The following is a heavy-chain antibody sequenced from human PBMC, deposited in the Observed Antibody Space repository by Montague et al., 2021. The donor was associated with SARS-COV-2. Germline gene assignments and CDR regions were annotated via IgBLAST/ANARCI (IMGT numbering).Heavy chain of an antibody. CDR3: ARIWGATKGDAFDI. J-gene: IGHJ3*02. V-gene: IGHV2-70*01. CDR1: GFSLSTSGMC. Sequence: PALVKPTQTLTLTCTFSGFSLSTSGMCVSWIRQPPGKALGWLAXXXWXXXKYXSTSLKTGLTISKDTSKNQVVLTMTNMDPVDTATYYCARIWGATKGDAFDIWGQGTMVTVSS. CDR2: XXWXXXK. D-gene: IGHD1-26*01.